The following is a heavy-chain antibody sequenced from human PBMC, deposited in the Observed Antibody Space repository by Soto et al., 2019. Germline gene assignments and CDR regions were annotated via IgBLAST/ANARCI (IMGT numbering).Heavy chain of an antibody. J-gene: IGHJ4*02. CDR2: ISSNSVTI. CDR3: AREDILGTRSFDD. Sequence: GGSLRLSCAASGFSFDMYSMNWVRQAPGKGLEWVSYISSNSVTIFDTDSGRGRFTISRDNAKNSLYLQMNSLRDEDTAVYYCAREDILGTRSFDDWGQGTLVTVSS. D-gene: IGHD1-26*01. CDR1: GFSFDMYS. V-gene: IGHV3-48*02.